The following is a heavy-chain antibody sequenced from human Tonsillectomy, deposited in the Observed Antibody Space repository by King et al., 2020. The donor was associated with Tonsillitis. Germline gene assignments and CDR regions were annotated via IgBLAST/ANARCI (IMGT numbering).Heavy chain of an antibody. CDR1: GYSFTSHG. J-gene: IGHJ6*02. Sequence: QLVQSGAEVKKPGASVKVSCKASGYSFTSHGICWVRQAPGQGLEWMGWISTYNGNTNYAQKLKGRVTMTTDTSTSTAYMELRSLRSDDTAVYYCARPKRDYYYGMDVWGQGTTVTVSS. CDR2: ISTYNGNT. V-gene: IGHV1-18*04. CDR3: ARPKRDYYYGMDV.